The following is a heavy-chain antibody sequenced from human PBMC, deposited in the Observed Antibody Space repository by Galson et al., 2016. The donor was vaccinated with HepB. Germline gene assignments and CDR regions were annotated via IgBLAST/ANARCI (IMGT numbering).Heavy chain of an antibody. Sequence: SVKVSCKASGYNFGSYGVTWVRQASGQGLEWLGWISAFNGEIRYSQNVQGRLTMTTDRLTTTVYIELTSLTSDNTAMYYCARGGSVEGVSDYCGQGTLVTVSS. V-gene: IGHV1-18*01. J-gene: IGHJ4*02. CDR1: GYNFGSYG. D-gene: IGHD2-8*01. CDR3: ARGGSVEGVSDY. CDR2: ISAFNGEI.